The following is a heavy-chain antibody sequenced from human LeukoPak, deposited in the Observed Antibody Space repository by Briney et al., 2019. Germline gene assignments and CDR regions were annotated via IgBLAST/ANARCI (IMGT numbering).Heavy chain of an antibody. Sequence: SETLSLTCTVSGDSISSSNSYRGWIRQPPGKGLEWIGRIYTSGSTNYNPSLKSRVTISIDASKNQFSLRLSSVTAADTAVYYCARVLTSEGPDYWGQGTLVTVSS. CDR1: GDSISSSNSY. CDR2: IYTSGST. D-gene: IGHD3-9*01. V-gene: IGHV4-39*07. CDR3: ARVLTSEGPDY. J-gene: IGHJ4*02.